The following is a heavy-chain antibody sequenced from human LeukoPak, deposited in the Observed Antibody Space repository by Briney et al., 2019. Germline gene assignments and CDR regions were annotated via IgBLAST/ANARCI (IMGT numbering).Heavy chain of an antibody. CDR1: GGSFSGYY. J-gene: IGHJ4*02. Sequence: QPSETLSLTCAVYGGSFSGYYWSWIRQPPGKGLEWIGEINHSGSTNYNPSLKSRVTISVDTSKNQFSLKLSSVTAADTAVYYCASRSGGDYYDSSGQIDYWGQGTLVTVSS. V-gene: IGHV4-34*01. D-gene: IGHD3-22*01. CDR2: INHSGST. CDR3: ASRSGGDYYDSSGQIDY.